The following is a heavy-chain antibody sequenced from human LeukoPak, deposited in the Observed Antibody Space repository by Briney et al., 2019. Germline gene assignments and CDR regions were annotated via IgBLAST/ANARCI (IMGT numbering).Heavy chain of an antibody. V-gene: IGHV3-48*01. D-gene: IGHD4-17*01. CDR2: ISRDGTAT. CDR3: ATDPDGDYDFDF. Sequence: GGSLRLSCAASGFTFSNYGLNWVRQARGRGLEWLSFISRDGTATHYADCVKGRFTISRDNAKNSLYLQMNSLRAEDTAVYYCATDPDGDYDFDFWGQGTLVTVSS. J-gene: IGHJ4*02. CDR1: GFTFSNYG.